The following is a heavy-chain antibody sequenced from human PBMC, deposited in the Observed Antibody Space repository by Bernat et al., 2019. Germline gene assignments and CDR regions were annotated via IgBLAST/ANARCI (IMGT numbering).Heavy chain of an antibody. V-gene: IGHV3-53*01. CDR3: ARRGEGELLSPYYYGMDV. CDR2: IYNDGST. Sequence: EVQLVESGGGLIQPGGSLRLSCAASGSTVSSNHMNWVRRAPGRGLEWVSVIYNDGSTFYADSVKGRFTISRDNSKNRLYLQMNSLRAEDTAVYYCARRGEGELLSPYYYGMDVWGQGTTVTVSS. D-gene: IGHD1-26*01. J-gene: IGHJ6*02. CDR1: GSTVSSNH.